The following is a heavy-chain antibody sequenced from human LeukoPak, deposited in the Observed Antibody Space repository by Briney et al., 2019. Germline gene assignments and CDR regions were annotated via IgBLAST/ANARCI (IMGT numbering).Heavy chain of an antibody. CDR1: GYTFTSYD. Sequence: ASVKVSCKASGYTFTSYDINWVRQATGQGLEWMGWMNPNSGNTGYLQKFQGRVTMTRDTSMSTAFMELSSLTPEDTAVYYCARGVNSQGTAMVLFDSWGQGSLVTVSA. J-gene: IGHJ4*02. CDR2: MNPNSGNT. CDR3: ARGVNSQGTAMVLFDS. V-gene: IGHV1-8*02. D-gene: IGHD5-18*01.